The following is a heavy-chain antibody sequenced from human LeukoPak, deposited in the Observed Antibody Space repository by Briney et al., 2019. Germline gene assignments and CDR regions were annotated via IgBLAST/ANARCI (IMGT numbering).Heavy chain of an antibody. V-gene: IGHV3-23*01. CDR1: GFTFSSYA. J-gene: IGHJ6*03. CDR3: ARDVGSSIGLLLSYYMDV. CDR2: ISGSGDNT. Sequence: PGGSLRLSCAASGFTFSSYAMNWVRQAPGKGLEWVSGISGSGDNTYYADSVKGRFTISRDNSKNTLYLQMNSLRAEDTAVYYCARDVGSSIGLLLSYYMDVWGKGTTVTVSS. D-gene: IGHD2/OR15-2a*01.